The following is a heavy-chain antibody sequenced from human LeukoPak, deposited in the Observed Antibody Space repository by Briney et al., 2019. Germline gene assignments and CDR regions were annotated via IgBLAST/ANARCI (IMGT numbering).Heavy chain of an antibody. Sequence: QPGGSLRLSCAASGFTFSSYAMNWVRQAPGKGLEWVSVIYSGGGTYYADSVKGRFTISRDNSKNTLYLQMNSLRAEDTAVYYCASLPERGGATHYWGQGTLVTVSS. CDR2: IYSGGGT. CDR3: ASLPERGGATHY. CDR1: GFTFSSYA. D-gene: IGHD1-26*01. J-gene: IGHJ4*02. V-gene: IGHV3-53*01.